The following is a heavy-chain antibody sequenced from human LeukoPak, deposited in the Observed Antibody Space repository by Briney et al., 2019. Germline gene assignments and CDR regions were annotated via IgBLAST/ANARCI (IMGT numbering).Heavy chain of an antibody. CDR1: GYTFTGYY. CDR2: INPNSGGT. V-gene: IGHV1-2*02. CDR3: ARDILATYYYGSGSSPTTFDY. D-gene: IGHD3-10*01. J-gene: IGHJ4*02. Sequence: ASVKVSYKASGYTFTGYYMHWVRQAPGQGLEWMGWINPNSGGTNYAQKFQGRVTMTRDTSISTAYMELSRLRSDDTAVYYCARDILATYYYGSGSSPTTFDYWGQGTLVTVSS.